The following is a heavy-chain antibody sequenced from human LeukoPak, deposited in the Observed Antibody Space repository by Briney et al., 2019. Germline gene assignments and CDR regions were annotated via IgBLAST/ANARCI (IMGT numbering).Heavy chain of an antibody. V-gene: IGHV1-69*05. CDR3: ARALGMIAFDI. CDR1: GGTFSSYA. J-gene: IGHJ3*02. D-gene: IGHD3-16*01. Sequence: SVKVSCKAFGGTFSSYAITWVRQAPGQGLEWMGRLIPIFDTANYAQNFQGRVTITTDESTSTAYMELSSLRSEDTAVYYCARALGMIAFDIWGQGTMVTVSS. CDR2: LIPIFDTA.